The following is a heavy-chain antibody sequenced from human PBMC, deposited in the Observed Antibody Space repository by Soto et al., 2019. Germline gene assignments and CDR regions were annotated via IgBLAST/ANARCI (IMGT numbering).Heavy chain of an antibody. CDR3: AGAVSSNWHYFDY. J-gene: IGHJ4*02. CDR2: IYYSGSA. CDR1: GGSISSGDYY. Sequence: QVQLQESGPRLVKPSQTLSLTCIVSGGSISSGDYYWSWIRQHPGKGLEWIGYIYYSGSAYYNPSIKSRVTMAVDTSKNQFSLKLSSVTAADTAIYFCAGAVSSNWHYFDYWGQGTLVTDSS. V-gene: IGHV4-31*03. D-gene: IGHD6-13*01.